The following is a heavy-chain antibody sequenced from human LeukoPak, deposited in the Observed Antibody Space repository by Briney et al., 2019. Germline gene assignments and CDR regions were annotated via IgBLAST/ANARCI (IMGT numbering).Heavy chain of an antibody. CDR2: INPKSGGT. Sequence: ASVKVSCKASGYTFSGYYMNWVRQAPGQGLEWMGWINPKSGGTNYAQKFQGRVTMTRDTSIRTAYMELSRLRSDDTAVYYCARGDILTGYLSRAFDIWGQGTMVTVPS. D-gene: IGHD3-9*01. J-gene: IGHJ3*02. CDR1: GYTFSGYY. CDR3: ARGDILTGYLSRAFDI. V-gene: IGHV1-2*02.